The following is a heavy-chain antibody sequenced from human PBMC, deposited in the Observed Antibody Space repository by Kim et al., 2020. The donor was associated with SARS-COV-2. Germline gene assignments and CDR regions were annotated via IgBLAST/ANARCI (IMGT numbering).Heavy chain of an antibody. CDR3: ARTFCSGGSCYGPVDY. Sequence: GGSLRLSCAASGFTFSTYAMHWVRQAPGKGLEWVAVISYDGSNKYYADSVKGRFTISRDNSKNTLYLQMNSLRAEDTAVYYCARTFCSGGSCYGPVDYWGQGTLVTVSS. V-gene: IGHV3-30*04. CDR2: ISYDGSNK. J-gene: IGHJ4*02. D-gene: IGHD2-15*01. CDR1: GFTFSTYA.